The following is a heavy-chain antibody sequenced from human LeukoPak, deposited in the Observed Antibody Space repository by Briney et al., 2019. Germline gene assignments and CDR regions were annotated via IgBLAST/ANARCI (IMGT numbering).Heavy chain of an antibody. J-gene: IGHJ6*03. V-gene: IGHV1-18*01. CDR1: GYTFTSYG. CDR3: ARFHRRPTNYYYYYMDV. CDR2: ISAYNGNT. D-gene: IGHD5-24*01. Sequence: ASVKVSCKGSGYTFTSYGISWVRQAPGQGLEWMGWISAYNGNTNYAQKLQGRVTMTTDTSTSTAYMELRSLRSDDTAVYYCARFHRRPTNYYYYYMDVWGKGTTVTISS.